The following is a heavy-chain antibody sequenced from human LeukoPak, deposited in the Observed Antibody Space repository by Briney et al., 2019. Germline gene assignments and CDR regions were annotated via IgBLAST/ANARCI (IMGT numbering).Heavy chain of an antibody. CDR2: ISWNSGSI. D-gene: IGHD3-22*01. V-gene: IGHV3-9*01. CDR1: GFTFDDYA. J-gene: IGHJ4*02. CDR3: ARKEVAYYDNV. Sequence: GGSLRLSCAASGFTFDDYAMHWVRQAPGKGLEWVSGISWNSGSIGYADSVKGRFTISRDNAKNTLYLQMNSLRAEDTAVYYCARKEVAYYDNVWGQGTLVTVSS.